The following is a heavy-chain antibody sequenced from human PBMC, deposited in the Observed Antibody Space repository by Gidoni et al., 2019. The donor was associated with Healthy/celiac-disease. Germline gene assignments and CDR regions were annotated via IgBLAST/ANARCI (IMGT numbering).Heavy chain of an antibody. CDR3: ARNLVSNFHSFDV. CDR2: IYWDDDV. Sequence: QITLKESGPALIKPPQTLTLTCSVSGVSLTNSGAGVAWIRQPPGMALEWLGVIYWDDDVSYNPSLTSRVTLTRDTSRNRVFLTMTNMNRVDTGTYFCARNLVSNFHSFDVWGQGTAVTVS. CDR1: GVSLTNSGAG. J-gene: IGHJ3*01. D-gene: IGHD2-8*01. V-gene: IGHV2-5*02.